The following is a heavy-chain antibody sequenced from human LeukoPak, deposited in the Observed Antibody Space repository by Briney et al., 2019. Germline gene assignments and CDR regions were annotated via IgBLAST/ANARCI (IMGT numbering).Heavy chain of an antibody. CDR2: INPNSGGT. D-gene: IGHD3-10*01. J-gene: IGHJ5*02. V-gene: IGHV1-2*02. CDR1: GYTFTSYY. CDR3: ARGGSGSYFSWLDP. Sequence: ASVKVSXKASGYTFTSYYIHWVRQAPGQGLECVGWINPNSGGTNYAQKFQGRVTMTRDTSISTAYMELSRLRSDDTAVYYCARGGSGSYFSWLDPWGQGTLVTVSS.